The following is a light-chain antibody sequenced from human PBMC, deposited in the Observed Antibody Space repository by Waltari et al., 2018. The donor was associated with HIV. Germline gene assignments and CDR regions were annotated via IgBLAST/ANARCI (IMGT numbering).Light chain of an antibody. J-gene: IGKJ4*01. CDR3: MQALEAPLT. CDR2: VGS. V-gene: IGKV2-28*01. CDR1: QSLLSRNGNNY. Sequence: DVVMTQSPLSLRVTPGEPASISCRSSQSLLSRNGNNYLDWYLQKEGEAPQSRIYVGSNRASGVPDRFSGSGSGTDFTLKISRVEAEDVGVYYCMQALEAPLTFGGGTKVQIK.